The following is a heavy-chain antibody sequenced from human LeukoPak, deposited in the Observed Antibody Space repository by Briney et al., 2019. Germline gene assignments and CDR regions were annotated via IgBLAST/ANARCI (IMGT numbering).Heavy chain of an antibody. V-gene: IGHV3-23*01. J-gene: IGHJ5*02. D-gene: IGHD3-3*01. CDR1: GFTFSTYA. CDR3: AKARDFDFWSGYSNWFDP. CDR2: ISDSGSST. Sequence: PGGSLRLSCAASGFTFSTYAMIWLRQAPGKGLEWVSGISDSGSSTYSADSVKGRILISRDNSKNTLYLQKNGLRAEDTAVYYCAKARDFDFWSGYSNWFDPWGQGSLVNVSS.